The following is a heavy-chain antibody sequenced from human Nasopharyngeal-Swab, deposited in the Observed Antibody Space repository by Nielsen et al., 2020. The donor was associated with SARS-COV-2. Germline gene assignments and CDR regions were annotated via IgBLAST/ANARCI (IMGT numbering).Heavy chain of an antibody. CDR3: TNGPTATTSQWFDY. D-gene: IGHD2-2*01. V-gene: IGHV3-74*01. CDR2: INYDGTIT. CDR1: GFSFTTTW. Sequence: GGSLRLSCAVSGFSFTTTWFQWVRQAPGKGLAWVSIINYDGTITRYADSVKCRFTVSRDNARNTVYLHMNSLEPEDTAVYFCTNGPTATTSQWFDYWGQGTLVTVSS. J-gene: IGHJ4*02.